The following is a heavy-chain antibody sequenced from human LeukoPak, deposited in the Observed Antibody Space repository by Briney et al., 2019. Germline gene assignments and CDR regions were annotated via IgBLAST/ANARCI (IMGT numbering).Heavy chain of an antibody. CDR3: ARRITMVRGVRSYYYMDV. CDR2: INPSGGST. Sequence: GASVKVSCKASGYTFTSYGISWVRQAPGQGLEWMGIINPSGGSTSYAQKFQGRVTMTRDMSTSTVYMELSSLRSEDTAVYYCARRITMVRGVRSYYYMDVWGKGTTVTVSS. D-gene: IGHD3-10*01. J-gene: IGHJ6*03. V-gene: IGHV1-46*01. CDR1: GYTFTSYG.